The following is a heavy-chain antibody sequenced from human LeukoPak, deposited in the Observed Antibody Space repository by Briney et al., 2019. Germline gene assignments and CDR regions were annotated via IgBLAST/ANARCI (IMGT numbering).Heavy chain of an antibody. CDR2: INPNSGGT. D-gene: IGHD5-18*01. Sequence: ASVKVSCKASGYTFTGYYIHWVRQAPGQGLEWMGWINPNSGGTNYAQKFQGRVTMTRDTSISTAYMELSRLRSDDTAVYYCARTGTVDTAIGDYWGQGTLVTVSS. V-gene: IGHV1-2*02. CDR3: ARTGTVDTAIGDY. CDR1: GYTFTGYY. J-gene: IGHJ4*02.